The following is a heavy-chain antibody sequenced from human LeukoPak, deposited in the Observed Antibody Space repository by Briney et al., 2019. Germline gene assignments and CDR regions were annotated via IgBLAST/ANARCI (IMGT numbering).Heavy chain of an antibody. Sequence: GGSLRLSCAASGFTFSSHWMSWVRQAPGKGLEWVANIKQDGSEKYYVDSVKGRFTVSRDNAKNSLFLQMNSLRAEDTAVYYCVRAGGTPDYWGQGTLVTVSS. CDR3: VRAGGTPDY. V-gene: IGHV3-7*01. J-gene: IGHJ4*02. CDR1: GFTFSSHW. CDR2: IKQDGSEK. D-gene: IGHD1-26*01.